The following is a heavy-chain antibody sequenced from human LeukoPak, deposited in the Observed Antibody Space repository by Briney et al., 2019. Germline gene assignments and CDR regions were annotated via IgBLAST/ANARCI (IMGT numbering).Heavy chain of an antibody. Sequence: GGSLRLSCAASGFTFSSYSMNWVRHAPGKGLEWVSYISSSSSTIYYADSVKGRFTISRDNAKNSLYLQMNSLRDEDTAVYYCARDLLYYCGGDCYRPDAFDIWGQGTMVTVSS. J-gene: IGHJ3*02. CDR3: ARDLLYYCGGDCYRPDAFDI. CDR2: ISSSSSTI. D-gene: IGHD2-21*01. V-gene: IGHV3-48*02. CDR1: GFTFSSYS.